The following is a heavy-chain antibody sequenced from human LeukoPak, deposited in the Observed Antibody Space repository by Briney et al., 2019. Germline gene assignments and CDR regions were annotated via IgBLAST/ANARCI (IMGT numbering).Heavy chain of an antibody. Sequence: GGSLRLSCVASGFTFRDYGIHWVRQAPGKGLEWVAFIRYDGSNKYYADSVKGRFTISRDNSKNTLYLQMNSLRAEDTAVYYCAKVTQSWGTGYYTLGYWGQGTLVTVSS. D-gene: IGHD3/OR15-3a*01. CDR3: AKVTQSWGTGYYTLGY. V-gene: IGHV3-30*02. CDR1: GFTFRDYG. J-gene: IGHJ4*02. CDR2: IRYDGSNK.